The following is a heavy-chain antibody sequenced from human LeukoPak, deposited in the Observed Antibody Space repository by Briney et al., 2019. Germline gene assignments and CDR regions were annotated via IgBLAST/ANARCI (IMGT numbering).Heavy chain of an antibody. V-gene: IGHV3-7*01. Sequence: GGSLRLSCVASGFIFSSYWMSWVRQAPGKGLEWVANIKDDGNEEYYLDSVKGRFTIFRDNAKNSLYLQMNSLRAEDTAMYYCARAWVYHAFDIWGQGTMVTVSS. CDR1: GFIFSSYW. D-gene: IGHD5/OR15-5a*01. CDR3: ARAWVYHAFDI. CDR2: IKDDGNEE. J-gene: IGHJ3*02.